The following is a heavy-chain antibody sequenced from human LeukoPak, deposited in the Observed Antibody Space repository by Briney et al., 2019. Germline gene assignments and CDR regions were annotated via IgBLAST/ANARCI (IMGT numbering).Heavy chain of an antibody. CDR1: GFTFSSYS. CDR2: ISSSSSYI. CDR3: ARVSVFDWLLSLDY. V-gene: IGHV3-21*01. Sequence: PGGSLRLSCTASGFTFSSYSMNWVRRAPGKGLELVSSISSSSSYIYYADSVKGRFTISRDNAKNSLYLQMNSLRAEDTAVYYCARVSVFDWLLSLDYWGQGTLVTVSS. J-gene: IGHJ4*02. D-gene: IGHD3-9*01.